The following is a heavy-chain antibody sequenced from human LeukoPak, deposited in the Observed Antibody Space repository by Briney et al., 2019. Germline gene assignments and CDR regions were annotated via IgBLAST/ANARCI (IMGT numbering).Heavy chain of an antibody. CDR3: ARDSISDYGDYDY. D-gene: IGHD4-17*01. Sequence: PGGSLRLSCAASGFTFSNYNMHWVRQAPGKGLEWVSYISNSASTIYYADSVKGRFTISRDDAKNSLYLQMNSLRAEDTAVYYCARDSISDYGDYDYWGQGTLVTVSS. V-gene: IGHV3-48*04. CDR2: ISNSASTI. J-gene: IGHJ4*02. CDR1: GFTFSNYN.